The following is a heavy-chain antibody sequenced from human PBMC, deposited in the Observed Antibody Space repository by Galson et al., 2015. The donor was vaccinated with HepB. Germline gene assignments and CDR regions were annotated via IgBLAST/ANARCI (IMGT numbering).Heavy chain of an antibody. V-gene: IGHV1-18*04. J-gene: IGHJ4*02. CDR3: ARRYDYFDY. Sequence: SVKVSCKASGYTFTGYYMHWVRQAPGQGLEWMGWISAYNGNTNYAQKLQGRVTMTTDTSTSTAYMELRSLRSDDTAVYYCARRYDYFDYWGQGTLVTVSS. CDR2: ISAYNGNT. CDR1: GYTFTGYY. D-gene: IGHD3-9*01.